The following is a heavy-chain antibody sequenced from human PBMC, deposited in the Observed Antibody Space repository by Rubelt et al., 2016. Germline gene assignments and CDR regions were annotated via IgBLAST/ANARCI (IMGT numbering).Heavy chain of an antibody. CDR3: AKDLGQQPFVYNYMDV. D-gene: IGHD6-13*01. J-gene: IGHJ6*03. CDR2: ISSSGSTI. Sequence: VESGGGLVKPGGSLRLSCAASGFSFSDYYMSWVRQAPGKGLEWLSYISSSGSTIYYGDSVKGRFTISRDNAKNTLYLQMSRLRAEDTAVYYCAKDLGQQPFVYNYMDVWGKGTTVTVSS. V-gene: IGHV3-11*01. CDR1: GFSFSDYY.